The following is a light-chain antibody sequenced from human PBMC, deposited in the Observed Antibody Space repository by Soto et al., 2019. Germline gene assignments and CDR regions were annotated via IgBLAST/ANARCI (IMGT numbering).Light chain of an antibody. J-gene: IGKJ2*01. V-gene: IGKV3-20*01. Sequence: EIVLTQSPGPLSLSPGERATLSCRASQSVSSSYLAWYQQKPGQAPRLLIYGASSRAAGVPDRFSGSGSGTDFTLTISRLEPEDFVVYYCQQYGNSYTFGQGTKLQIK. CDR3: QQYGNSYT. CDR2: GAS. CDR1: QSVSSSY.